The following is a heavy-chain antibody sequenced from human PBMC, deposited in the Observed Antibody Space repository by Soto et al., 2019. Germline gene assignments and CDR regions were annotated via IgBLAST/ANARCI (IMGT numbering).Heavy chain of an antibody. D-gene: IGHD3-22*01. CDR3: AKVHYYDGSGSYHYYGMDV. Sequence: GGSLRLSCAASGFPFINYAMSWVRQAPGKGLEWVSAISGSGGSTYYADSVNGRFTISRDNTKNTLYLQMNSLRADDTAVYYCAKVHYYDGSGSYHYYGMDVWGQGTTVTVSS. CDR1: GFPFINYA. CDR2: ISGSGGST. V-gene: IGHV3-23*01. J-gene: IGHJ6*02.